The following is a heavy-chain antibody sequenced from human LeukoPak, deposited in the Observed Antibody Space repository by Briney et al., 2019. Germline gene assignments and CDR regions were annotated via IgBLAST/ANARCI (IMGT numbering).Heavy chain of an antibody. CDR2: IIPIFGTA. J-gene: IGHJ6*02. V-gene: IGHV1-69*13. D-gene: IGHD2-21*02. CDR3: ARDVYCGGDCYSPAYPPYYYGMDV. CDR1: GGTFSSYA. Sequence: SVTLSCKASGGTFSSYAISWVRQAPGQGLEWMGGIIPIFGTANYAQKFQGRVTITADESTSTAYMELSSLRSEDTAVYYCARDVYCGGDCYSPAYPPYYYGMDVWGQGTTDTVSS.